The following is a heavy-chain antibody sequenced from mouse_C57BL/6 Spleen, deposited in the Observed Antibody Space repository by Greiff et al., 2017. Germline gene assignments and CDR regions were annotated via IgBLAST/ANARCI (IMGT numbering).Heavy chain of an antibody. J-gene: IGHJ4*01. V-gene: IGHV1-18*01. Sequence: EVKLMESGPELVKPGASVKIPCKASGYTFTDYNMDWVKQSHGKSLEWIGDINPNNGGTIYNQKFKGKATLTVDKSSSTAYMELRSLTSEDTAVYYCARLGDSSGYAYYYAMDYWGQGTSVTVSS. D-gene: IGHD3-2*02. CDR3: ARLGDSSGYAYYYAMDY. CDR2: INPNNGGT. CDR1: GYTFTDYN.